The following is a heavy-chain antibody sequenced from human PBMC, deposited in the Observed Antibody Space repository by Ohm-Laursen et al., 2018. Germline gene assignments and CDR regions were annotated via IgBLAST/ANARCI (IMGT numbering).Heavy chain of an antibody. Sequence: SLRLSCAASGFTFSDYYMSWFRQAPGKGLEWVSYISSSSTTIYYADSVRGRFTISRDNAKNSLYLQMNSLRAEDTAVYYCAREGTGDYGMDVWGQGTTVTVSS. J-gene: IGHJ6*02. CDR3: AREGTGDYGMDV. CDR2: ISSSSTTI. CDR1: GFTFSDYY. V-gene: IGHV3-11*01.